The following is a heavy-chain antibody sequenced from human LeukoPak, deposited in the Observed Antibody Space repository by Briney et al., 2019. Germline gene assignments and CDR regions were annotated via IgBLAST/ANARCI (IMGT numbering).Heavy chain of an antibody. CDR2: IYYSGTT. J-gene: IGHJ4*02. Sequence: SETLSLTCTVSGGSISSSSYYWGWIRQSPGKGLEWIGTIYYSGTTYYNPSFTSRVTISVDTSKNQFSLKLSSVTAADTAVYYCAKGYCRGNSCYDDRGAFDYWGQGTLVTVSS. D-gene: IGHD2-2*01. CDR1: GGSISSSSYY. V-gene: IGHV4-39*01. CDR3: AKGYCRGNSCYDDRGAFDY.